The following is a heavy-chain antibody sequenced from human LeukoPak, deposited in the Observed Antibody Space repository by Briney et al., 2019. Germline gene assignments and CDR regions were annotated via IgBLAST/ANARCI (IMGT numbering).Heavy chain of an antibody. J-gene: IGHJ3*02. CDR1: GFTFSSYS. D-gene: IGHD3-22*01. CDR2: ISSSSSYI. V-gene: IGHV3-21*01. CDR3: ARDGKTYYDSSGYPKGAAFDI. Sequence: GGSLRLSCAASGFTFSSYSMNWVRQAPGKGLEWVSSISSSSSYIYYADSVKGRFTISRDNAKNSLYLQMNSLRAEDTAVYYCARDGKTYYDSSGYPKGAAFDIWGQGTMVTVSS.